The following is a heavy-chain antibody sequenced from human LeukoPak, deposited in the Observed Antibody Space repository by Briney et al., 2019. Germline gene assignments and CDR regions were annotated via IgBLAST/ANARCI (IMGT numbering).Heavy chain of an antibody. V-gene: IGHV3-7*04. CDR1: GFTFSNYW. J-gene: IGHJ4*02. CDR2: IKEDGSDK. CDR3: GREIPGGTTSLDC. D-gene: IGHD1-7*01. Sequence: GRSLRLSCATSGFTFSNYWMSWVRQAPGKGLEWVANIKEDGSDKNYADSVRGRFTISRDNAKNALYLQMNSLRAEDTAVYYCGREIPGGTTSLDCWGQGTVVTVSS.